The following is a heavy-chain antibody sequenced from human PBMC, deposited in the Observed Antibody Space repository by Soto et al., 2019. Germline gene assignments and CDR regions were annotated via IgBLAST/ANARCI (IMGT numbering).Heavy chain of an antibody. CDR3: ARTYYQWEALHYFDF. CDR2: IIPIFGTT. Sequence: QVQLVQSGAEVKKPGSSVKVSCTASGGTFSRYGFTWVRQAPGQGFQWMGGIIPIFGTTHYEQNFQGRLSITADESTSTVYMELSSLSSDDTAIYLCARTYYQWEALHYFDFWGQGTLVTVSS. J-gene: IGHJ4*02. CDR1: GGTFSRYG. D-gene: IGHD1-26*01. V-gene: IGHV1-69*01.